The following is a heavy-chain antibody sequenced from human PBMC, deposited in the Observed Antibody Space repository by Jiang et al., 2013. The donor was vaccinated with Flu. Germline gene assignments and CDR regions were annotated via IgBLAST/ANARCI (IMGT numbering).Heavy chain of an antibody. J-gene: IGHJ5*02. CDR2: INPSGGST. D-gene: IGHD2-2*01. CDR3: ARRYCSTTNCYANTIDL. V-gene: IGHV1-46*01. Sequence: VRQAPGQGLEWMGIINPSGGSTSYAQKFQGRVTMTRDTSTSTVYMELSSLRSEDTALYYCARRYCSTTNCYANTIDLWGQGTLVTVSS.